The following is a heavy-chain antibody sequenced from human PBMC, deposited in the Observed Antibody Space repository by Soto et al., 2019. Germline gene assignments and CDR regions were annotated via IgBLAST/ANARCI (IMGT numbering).Heavy chain of an antibody. Sequence: GGSLRLSCAASGFTFSSYGMHWVRQAPGKGLEWVAVISYDGSNKYYADSVKGRFTISRDNSKNTLYLQMNSLRAEDTAVYYCAKDQLGYSYGSYGMDVWDQGTTVTVSS. V-gene: IGHV3-30*18. D-gene: IGHD5-18*01. CDR1: GFTFSSYG. CDR2: ISYDGSNK. CDR3: AKDQLGYSYGSYGMDV. J-gene: IGHJ6*02.